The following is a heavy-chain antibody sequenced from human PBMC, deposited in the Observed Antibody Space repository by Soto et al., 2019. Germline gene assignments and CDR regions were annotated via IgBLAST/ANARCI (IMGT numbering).Heavy chain of an antibody. D-gene: IGHD1-7*01. CDR3: ARDGWAITGTTHSYDY. J-gene: IGHJ4*02. CDR2: TYYRSQWYN. CDR1: GDSVSSNSGA. Sequence: PSQTLSLTCAISGDSVSSNSGAWNWIRQSPSRGLEWLGRTYYRSQWYNDFAVSVKSRITINPDTSKNQFSLQLNSVTPEDTAVYYCARDGWAITGTTHSYDYWGQGTLVTVSS. V-gene: IGHV6-1*01.